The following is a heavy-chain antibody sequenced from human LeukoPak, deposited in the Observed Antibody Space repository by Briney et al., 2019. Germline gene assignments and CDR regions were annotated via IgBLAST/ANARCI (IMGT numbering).Heavy chain of an antibody. J-gene: IGHJ4*02. CDR1: GFTFSNSW. Sequence: GGSLSLSCAASGFTFSNSWMSWVRQAPGKGLEWVANIKLDGSEKYYVDSVKGRFTISRDNAKNSLYLQMNSLRAEDTAVYYCVLGGYDSRYLGFDCWGQGTLVTVSS. CDR3: VLGGYDSRYLGFDC. D-gene: IGHD3-22*01. V-gene: IGHV3-7*01. CDR2: IKLDGSEK.